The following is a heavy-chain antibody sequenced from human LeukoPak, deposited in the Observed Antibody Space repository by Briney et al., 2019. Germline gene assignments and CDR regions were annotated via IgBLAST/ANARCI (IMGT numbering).Heavy chain of an antibody. Sequence: GGSLRLSCAASGFIFSNYAMNWVRQAPGKGLEWVSVIYSGGSTYYADSVKGRFTISRDNSKNTVYLQMNSLRAEDTAVYYCARDSDTETGWYYYGMDVWGQGTTVTVSS. CDR2: IYSGGST. CDR3: ARDSDTETGWYYYGMDV. D-gene: IGHD2-8*02. J-gene: IGHJ6*02. V-gene: IGHV3-53*01. CDR1: GFIFSNYA.